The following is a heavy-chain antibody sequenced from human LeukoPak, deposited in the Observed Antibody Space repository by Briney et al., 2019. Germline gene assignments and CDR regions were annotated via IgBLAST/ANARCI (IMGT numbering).Heavy chain of an antibody. CDR3: AKSGSYYYYYMDV. CDR2: TDYSGST. V-gene: IGHV4-59*08. CDR1: GDSISSYY. Sequence: PSETLSLTCTVSGDSISSYYWSWIRQPPGKGLEWIGYTDYSGSTSYSPSLKSRVTMSVDTSKKQFSLKLTSVTAADTAVYYCAKSGSYYYYYMDVWGKGTTVTVSS. D-gene: IGHD3-10*01. J-gene: IGHJ6*03.